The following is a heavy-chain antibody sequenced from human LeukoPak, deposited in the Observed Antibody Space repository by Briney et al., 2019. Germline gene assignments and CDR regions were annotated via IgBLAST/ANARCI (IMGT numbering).Heavy chain of an antibody. CDR3: ARTRGQLWPISDY. J-gene: IGHJ4*02. V-gene: IGHV4-34*01. D-gene: IGHD5-18*01. Sequence: SETLSLTCAVYGGSFSGCYWSWIRQPPGKGLEWIGEINHSGSTNYNPSLKSRVTISVDTSKNQFSLKLSSVTAADTAVYYCARTRGQLWPISDYWGQGTLVTVSS. CDR2: INHSGST. CDR1: GGSFSGCY.